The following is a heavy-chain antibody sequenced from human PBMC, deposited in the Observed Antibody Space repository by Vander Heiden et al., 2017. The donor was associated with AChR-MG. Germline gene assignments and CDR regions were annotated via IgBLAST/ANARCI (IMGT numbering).Heavy chain of an antibody. D-gene: IGHD4-4*01. J-gene: IGHJ2*01. CDR1: GFSFSTYD. Sequence: EVQLLESGGGLVQPGGSLRLPCSASGFSFSTYDLSWFRQAPGKGLDWVSSLSGSDGSTYYADSVKGRFTISRDNSKNTLYLQMNSLRADDTAIYYCAKDPTTITTGWYFDLWGRGTLVSVSS. CDR3: AKDPTTITTGWYFDL. CDR2: LSGSDGST. V-gene: IGHV3-23*01.